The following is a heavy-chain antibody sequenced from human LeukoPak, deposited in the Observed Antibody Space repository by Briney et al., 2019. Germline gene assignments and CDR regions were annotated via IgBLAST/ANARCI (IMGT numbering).Heavy chain of an antibody. CDR1: GGSISSGGYY. V-gene: IGHV4-31*03. J-gene: IGHJ4*02. CDR3: AGSAYSSSWSLGY. CDR2: IYYSGST. D-gene: IGHD6-13*01. Sequence: SQTLSLTCTVSGGSISSGGYYWSWIRQHPGKGLEWIGYIYYSGSTYCNPSLKSRVTISVDTSKNQFSLKLSSVTAADTAVYYCAGSAYSSSWSLGYWGQGTLVTVSS.